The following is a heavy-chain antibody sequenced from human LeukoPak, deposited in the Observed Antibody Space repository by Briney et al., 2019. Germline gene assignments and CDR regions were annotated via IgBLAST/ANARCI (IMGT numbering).Heavy chain of an antibody. CDR2: IKQDGSEK. CDR3: AKTQKQWLVLT. J-gene: IGHJ4*02. Sequence: GGSLRLSCAASGFTFSSYWMSWVRQAPGKGLEWVANIKQDGSEKYYVDSVKGRFTISRDNAKNSLYLQMNSLRAEDTAVYYCAKTQKQWLVLTWGQGTLVTVSS. V-gene: IGHV3-7*01. D-gene: IGHD6-19*01. CDR1: GFTFSSYW.